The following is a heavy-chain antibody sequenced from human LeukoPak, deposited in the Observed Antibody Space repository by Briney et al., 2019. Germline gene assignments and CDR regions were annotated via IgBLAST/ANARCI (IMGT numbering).Heavy chain of an antibody. CDR1: GYTFTSYD. CDR3: ARGEGMNTAMVKGGLGY. CDR2: MNPNSGNT. D-gene: IGHD5-18*01. V-gene: IGHV1-8*01. J-gene: IGHJ4*02. Sequence: ASVKVSCKASGYTFTSYDINWVRQATGQGLEWMGWMNPNSGNTGYAQKFQGRVTMTRNTSISTAYMELSSLRSEDTAVYYCARGEGMNTAMVKGGLGYWGQGTLVTVSS.